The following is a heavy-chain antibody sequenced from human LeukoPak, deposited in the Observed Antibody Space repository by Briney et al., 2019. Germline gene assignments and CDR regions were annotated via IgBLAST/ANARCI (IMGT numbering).Heavy chain of an antibody. CDR2: ISGSASST. CDR3: ARTPKTVKNYYYMDV. J-gene: IGHJ6*03. D-gene: IGHD1-14*01. Sequence: GGSLRLSCAASGFTFSNYAMSWVRQAPGKGPDWDSAISGSASSTYYADSVKGRFTISRDNSKNTLYLQMNSLRAEDTAVYYCARTPKTVKNYYYMDVWGKGTTVTISS. V-gene: IGHV3-23*01. CDR1: GFTFSNYA.